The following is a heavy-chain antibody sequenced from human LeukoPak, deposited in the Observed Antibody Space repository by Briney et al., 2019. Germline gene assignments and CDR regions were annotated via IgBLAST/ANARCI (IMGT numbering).Heavy chain of an antibody. V-gene: IGHV4-34*01. Sequence: PGGSLRLSCAASGFTFSNAYMNWIRQPPGKGLEWIGEINHSGSTNYNPSLKSRVTISVDTSKNQFSLKLSSVTAADTAVYYCARGAYYYDSSGYLAHWGQGTLVTVSS. CDR3: ARGAYYYDSSGYLAH. J-gene: IGHJ4*02. CDR2: INHSGST. CDR1: GFTFSNAY. D-gene: IGHD3-22*01.